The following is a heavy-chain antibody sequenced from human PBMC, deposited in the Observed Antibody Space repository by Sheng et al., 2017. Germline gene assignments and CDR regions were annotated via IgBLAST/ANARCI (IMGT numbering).Heavy chain of an antibody. D-gene: IGHD2-21*02. J-gene: IGHJ6*04. V-gene: IGHV1-69*02. CDR1: GGSFSGYI. CDR2: ISPMIDVA. CDR3: ARVPKQQLVTYMDV. Sequence: QVQLVQSGAEVQKPGSSVKVSCRTSGGSFSGYIISWVRQAPGQGLEWMGRISPMIDVANYAQKFQGRVTITADISTNTVYMELSSLRSEDTAVYYCARVPKQQLVTYMDVWGEGTTVTVSS.